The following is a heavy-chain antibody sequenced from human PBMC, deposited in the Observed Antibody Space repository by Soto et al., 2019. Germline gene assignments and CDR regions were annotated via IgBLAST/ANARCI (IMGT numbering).Heavy chain of an antibody. CDR1: GGTFTSYA. CDR3: ARVLVGCTGGNCYYYYGMDV. J-gene: IGHJ6*01. D-gene: IGHD2-8*02. Sequence: QVQLVQSGSEVKKPGSSVKISCKASGGTFTSYAISWVRQAPGQGLEWMGGIFPYFGTSNYAQKFQGRVTITADESTSTAYMELSSLRYEDTAVYYCARVLVGCTGGNCYYYYGMDVW. V-gene: IGHV1-69*01. CDR2: IFPYFGTS.